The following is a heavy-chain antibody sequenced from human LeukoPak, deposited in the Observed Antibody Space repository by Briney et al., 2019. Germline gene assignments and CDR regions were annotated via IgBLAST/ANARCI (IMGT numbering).Heavy chain of an antibody. Sequence: GGSLRLSCAAAGFTFSSYWMSWVRQAPGKGLEWVANIKQDGSEKYYVDSVKGRFTISRDNAKNSLYLQMNSLRAEDTAVYYCARAVAGNWFDPWGQGTLVTVSS. V-gene: IGHV3-7*04. CDR3: ARAVAGNWFDP. CDR1: GFTFSSYW. D-gene: IGHD6-19*01. CDR2: IKQDGSEK. J-gene: IGHJ5*02.